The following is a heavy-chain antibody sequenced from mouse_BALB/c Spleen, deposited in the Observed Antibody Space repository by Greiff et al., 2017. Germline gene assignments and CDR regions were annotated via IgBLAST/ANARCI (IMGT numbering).Heavy chain of an antibody. V-gene: IGHV5-6-3*01. D-gene: IGHD2-14*01. Sequence: DGKLVESGGGLVQPGGSLKLSCAASGFTFSSYGMSWVRQTPDKRLELVATINSNGGSTYYPDSVKGRFTISRDNAKNTLYLQMSSLKSEDTAMYYCARAGTYYRYDNYAMDYWGQGTSVTVSS. CDR2: INSNGGST. CDR3: ARAGTYYRYDNYAMDY. J-gene: IGHJ4*01. CDR1: GFTFSSYG.